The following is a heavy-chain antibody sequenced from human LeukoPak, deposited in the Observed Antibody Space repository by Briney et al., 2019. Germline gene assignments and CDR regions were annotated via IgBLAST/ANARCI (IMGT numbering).Heavy chain of an antibody. CDR2: INHSGST. J-gene: IGHJ2*01. D-gene: IGHD3-22*01. V-gene: IGHV4-34*01. CDR3: ARGVTMIVVVIHDWYFDL. Sequence: SETLSLTCAVYGGSFSGYYWSWIRQPPGKGLEWIGEINHSGSTNYNPSLKSRVTISVDTSKNQFSLKLTSVTAADTAVYYCARGVTMIVVVIHDWYFDLWGRGTLVTVSS. CDR1: GGSFSGYY.